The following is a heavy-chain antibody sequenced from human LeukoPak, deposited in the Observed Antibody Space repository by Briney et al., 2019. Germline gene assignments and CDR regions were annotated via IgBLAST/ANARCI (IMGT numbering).Heavy chain of an antibody. D-gene: IGHD3-16*01. CDR2: MTASGYNT. V-gene: IGHV3-23*01. Sequence: GGSLRLSCAASGFTFNNYYMSWVRQVPGKGLEWVSAMTASGYNTYHADSVKGRFTISRDNSKNTLYLQMNSLRAEDTAVHYCEIGLIDAFDIWGQGTMVTVSS. CDR3: EIGLIDAFDI. J-gene: IGHJ3*02. CDR1: GFTFNNYY.